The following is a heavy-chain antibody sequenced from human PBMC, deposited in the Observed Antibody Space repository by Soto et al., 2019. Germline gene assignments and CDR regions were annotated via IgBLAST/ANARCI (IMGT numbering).Heavy chain of an antibody. V-gene: IGHV4-39*01. J-gene: IGHJ5*02. CDR2: IYYSGIT. D-gene: IGHD3-22*01. Sequence: SETLSLACTFSVGSISSSSYYWGWIRQPPGKGLEWIGSIYYSGITYYNPSLKSRVTISVDTSKNRFSLKLSSVTAADTAVYYCASTYYYDSSGTNWFDPWGQGTMVTVSS. CDR1: VGSISSSSYY. CDR3: ASTYYYDSSGTNWFDP.